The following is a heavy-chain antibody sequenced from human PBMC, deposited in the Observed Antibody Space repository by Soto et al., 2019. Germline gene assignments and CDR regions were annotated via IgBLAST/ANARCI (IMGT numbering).Heavy chain of an antibody. CDR1: GYDFGSFG. J-gene: IGHJ6*02. CDR3: SAHHPLMAMGWPV. CDR2: IVVDSGST. D-gene: IGHD1-26*01. Sequence: QMQLVQSAAEVKKPGTSVRVSCRASGYDFGSFGIQLLRQTRGRGLEWIGWIVVDSGSTNYARQFQGRVAISRDMSSSPPYLDLYDRKSDDTAVYFCSAHHPLMAMGWPVWGQETTVTVSS. V-gene: IGHV1-58*02.